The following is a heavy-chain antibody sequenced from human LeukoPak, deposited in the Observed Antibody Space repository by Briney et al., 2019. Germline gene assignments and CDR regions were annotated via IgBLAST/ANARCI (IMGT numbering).Heavy chain of an antibody. CDR3: ARGSRSYQLLY. CDR1: GFTVSSNY. Sequence: PGGSLRLSCAASGFTVSSNYMSWVRQAPGKGLEWVSVIYSGGSTYYADSVKGRFTISRDNSKNTLYLQMNSLRAEDTAVYYCARGSRSYQLLYWGQGTLVTVSS. J-gene: IGHJ4*02. D-gene: IGHD2-2*01. V-gene: IGHV3-66*01. CDR2: IYSGGST.